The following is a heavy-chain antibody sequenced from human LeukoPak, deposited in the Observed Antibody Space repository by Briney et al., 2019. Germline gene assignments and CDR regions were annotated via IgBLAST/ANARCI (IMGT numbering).Heavy chain of an antibody. J-gene: IGHJ4*02. D-gene: IGHD2-21*01. Sequence: GGSLRLSCAASGFTFSDHYMSWIRQAPGKGLEWLSYISSDYSTTYYADSVKGRFTISRDNAKHSLYLQMNSLRAEDTAVYYCAKAGTAWDFGYWGQGTLVTVSS. CDR3: AKAGTAWDFGY. V-gene: IGHV3-11*01. CDR1: GFTFSDHY. CDR2: ISSDYSTT.